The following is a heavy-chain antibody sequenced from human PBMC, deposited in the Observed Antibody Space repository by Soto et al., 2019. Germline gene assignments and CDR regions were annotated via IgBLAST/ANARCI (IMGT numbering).Heavy chain of an antibody. Sequence: QVQLVESGGGVVQPGRSLRLSCAASGFTFSSYATHWVRQAPGKGLEWVAVISYDGSNKYYADSVKGRFAISRDNSKNTLYLQMNSLRAEDTAVYYCARLRGRDSGWYPNDYWGQGTLVTVSS. J-gene: IGHJ4*02. D-gene: IGHD6-19*01. CDR2: ISYDGSNK. CDR1: GFTFSSYA. V-gene: IGHV3-30*09. CDR3: ARLRGRDSGWYPNDY.